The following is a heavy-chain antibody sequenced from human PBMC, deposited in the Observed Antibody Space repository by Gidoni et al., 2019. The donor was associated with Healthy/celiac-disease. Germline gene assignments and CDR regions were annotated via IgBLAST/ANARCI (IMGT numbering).Heavy chain of an antibody. CDR1: GFSLSTSGVG. J-gene: IGHJ3*02. Sequence: QITLKESGPTLVKPTQTLTLTCTFSGFSLSTSGVGVGWIRQPPGKALEWLALIYWNDDKRYSPSLKSRLTITKDTSKNQVVLTMTNMDPVDTATYYCAHRHPQWFGGTFDIWGQGTMVTVSS. CDR3: AHRHPQWFGGTFDI. CDR2: IYWNDDK. V-gene: IGHV2-5*01. D-gene: IGHD3-10*01.